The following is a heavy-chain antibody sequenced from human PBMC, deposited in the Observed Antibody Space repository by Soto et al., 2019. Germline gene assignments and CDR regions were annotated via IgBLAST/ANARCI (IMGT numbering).Heavy chain of an antibody. CDR3: ARERLPVTTHNWFDP. V-gene: IGHV3-23*01. CDR1: GFTFSSYA. J-gene: IGHJ5*02. Sequence: PGGSLRLSCAASGFTFSSYAMSWVRQAPGKGLEWVSAISGSGGSTYYADSVKGRFTISRDNSKNTLYLQMNSLRAEDTAVYYCARERLPVTTHNWFDPWGQGTLVTVSS. CDR2: ISGSGGST. D-gene: IGHD4-17*01.